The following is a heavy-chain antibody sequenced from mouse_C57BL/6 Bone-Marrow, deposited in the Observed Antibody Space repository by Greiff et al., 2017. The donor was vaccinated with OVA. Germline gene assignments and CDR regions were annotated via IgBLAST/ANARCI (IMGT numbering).Heavy chain of an antibody. V-gene: IGHV1-69*01. CDR1: GYTFTSYW. D-gene: IGHD2-1*01. CDR2: IDPSDSYT. J-gene: IGHJ1*03. CDR3: AREGVYYGNLDWYFDV. Sequence: VQLQQPGAELVMPGASVKLSCKASGYTFTSYWMHWVKQRPGQGLEWIGEIDPSDSYTNYNQKFKGKFTLTVAKSSSPDYMQLSSLTSEDSAFYYWAREGVYYGNLDWYFDVWGTGTTVTVSS.